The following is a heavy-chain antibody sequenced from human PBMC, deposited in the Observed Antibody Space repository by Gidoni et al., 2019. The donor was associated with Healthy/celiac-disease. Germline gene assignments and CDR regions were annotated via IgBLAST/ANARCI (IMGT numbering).Heavy chain of an antibody. J-gene: IGHJ5*02. Sequence: QVQLQESGPGLVKPSETLSLTCPVSGGSISSYYWSWIRQPAGKGLEWIGRIYTSGSTNYNPSLKSRVTMSVDTSKNQFSLKLSSVTAADTAVYYCARGRSSWYELSWFDPWGQGTLVTVSS. CDR3: ARGRSSWYELSWFDP. D-gene: IGHD6-13*01. CDR1: GGSISSYY. V-gene: IGHV4-4*07. CDR2: IYTSGST.